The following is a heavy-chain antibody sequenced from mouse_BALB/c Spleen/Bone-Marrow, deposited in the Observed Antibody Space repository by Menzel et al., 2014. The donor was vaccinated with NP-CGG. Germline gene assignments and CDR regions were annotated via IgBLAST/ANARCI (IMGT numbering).Heavy chain of an antibody. Sequence: QVQLQQSGPQLVRPGASVKISCKASGYSFTSYWMHWVKQRPGQGLEWIGMIDPSDSETRLNQKSKDKATLTVDKSSSTAYMQHSSPTSEDSAVYYCERDGITTATYYYAMDYWGQGTSVTGSS. J-gene: IGHJ4*01. CDR3: ERDGITTATYYYAMDY. CDR2: IDPSDSET. CDR1: GYSFTSYW. D-gene: IGHD1-2*01. V-gene: IGHV1S126*01.